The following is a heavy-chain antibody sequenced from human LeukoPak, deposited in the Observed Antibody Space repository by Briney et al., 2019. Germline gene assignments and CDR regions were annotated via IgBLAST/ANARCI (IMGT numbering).Heavy chain of an antibody. Sequence: SETLSLTCAVYGGSFSGYYWSWIRQPPGKGLEWIGSIYYSGSTYYNPSLKSRVTISVDTSKNQFSLKLSSVTAADTAVYYCAGEAIFGVVITVGYFDYWGQGTLVTVSS. CDR2: IYYSGST. CDR1: GGSFSGYY. J-gene: IGHJ4*02. D-gene: IGHD3-3*01. V-gene: IGHV4-34*01. CDR3: AGEAIFGVVITVGYFDY.